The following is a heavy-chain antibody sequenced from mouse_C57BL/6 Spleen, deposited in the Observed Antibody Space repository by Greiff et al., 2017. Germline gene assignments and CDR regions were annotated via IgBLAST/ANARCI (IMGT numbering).Heavy chain of an antibody. CDR2: ILPGSGST. D-gene: IGHD1-1*01. V-gene: IGHV1-9*01. CDR1: GYTFTGYW. CDR3: ARRGYYYGSGDFDY. J-gene: IGHJ2*01. Sequence: QVQLQQSGAELMKPGASVKLSCKATGYTFTGYWIEWVKQRPGHGLEWIGEILPGSGSTNYNEKFKGKATFTADTSSNTAYMQLSSRTTEDSAIYCCARRGYYYGSGDFDYWGQGTTLTVSS.